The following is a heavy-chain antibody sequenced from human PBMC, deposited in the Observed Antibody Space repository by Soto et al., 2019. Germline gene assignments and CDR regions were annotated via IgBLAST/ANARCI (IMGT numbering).Heavy chain of an antibody. J-gene: IGHJ4*02. CDR2: IIPIFGTA. V-gene: IGHV1-69*13. CDR1: GGTFSSYS. CDR3: ARNKGITGTTYLGY. D-gene: IGHD1-7*01. Sequence: SVKVSCKASGGTFSSYSISWVLQAPGQGLEWMGGIIPIFGTANYAQKFQGRVTITADESTSTAYMELSSLRSEDTAVYYCARNKGITGTTYLGYWGQGTLVTVSS.